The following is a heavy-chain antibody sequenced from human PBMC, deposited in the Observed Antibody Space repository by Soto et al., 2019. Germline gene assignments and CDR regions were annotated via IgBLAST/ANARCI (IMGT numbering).Heavy chain of an antibody. CDR3: AKAESSYASGWYAY. J-gene: IGHJ4*02. CDR1: GFTFSNAW. Sequence: PGGSLRLSCAASGFTFSNAWMSWVRQAPGKGLEWVGRIKSKTDGGTTDYAAPVKGRFTISRDNSKNTLYLQMNSLRAEDTAVHYCAKAESSYASGWYAYWGQGTLVTVSS. V-gene: IGHV3-15*01. D-gene: IGHD6-19*01. CDR2: IKSKTDGGTT.